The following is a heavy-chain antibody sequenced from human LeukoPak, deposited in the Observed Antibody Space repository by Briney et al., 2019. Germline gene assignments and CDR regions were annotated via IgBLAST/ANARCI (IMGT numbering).Heavy chain of an antibody. CDR3: AKDWEVTMIVAAPRDHGIFDY. V-gene: IGHV3-23*01. CDR1: GFTFSSYA. J-gene: IGHJ4*02. Sequence: GVSLRLSCAASGFTFSSYAMSWVLQAPGKGLEWVSAFSGSGGSTYYADSVMGRYTISRDNSKNTLYLQMNSLRAEDTAVYYCAKDWEVTMIVAAPRDHGIFDYWGQGTMVTVSS. CDR2: FSGSGGST. D-gene: IGHD3-22*01.